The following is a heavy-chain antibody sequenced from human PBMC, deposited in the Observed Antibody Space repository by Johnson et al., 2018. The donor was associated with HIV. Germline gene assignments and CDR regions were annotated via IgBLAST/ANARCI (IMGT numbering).Heavy chain of an antibody. CDR1: GFTFDDYA. J-gene: IGHJ3*02. V-gene: IGHV3-9*01. D-gene: IGHD5-12*01. CDR2: ISWNSGSI. CDR3: AARYSGYADAAFDI. Sequence: VQLVESGGGLVQPGRSLRLSCAASGFTFDDYAMHWVRQAPGKGLEWVSGISWNSGSIGYADSVKGRFTISRDNAKNSLYLQMNSLRAEDTAWYYCAARYSGYADAAFDILGQGTMVTGSS.